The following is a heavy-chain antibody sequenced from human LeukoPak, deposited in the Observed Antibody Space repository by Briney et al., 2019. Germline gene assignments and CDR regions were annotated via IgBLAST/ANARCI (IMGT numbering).Heavy chain of an antibody. J-gene: IGHJ6*03. CDR2: IYYSGST. Sequence: SETLSLTCTVSGGSLSSYYWSWIRQPPGKGLEWIGYIYYSGSTNYNPSLKSRVTISVDTSKNQFSLKLSSVTAADTAVYYCARVGSSSGYSRSYYYYYMDVWGKGTTVTISS. D-gene: IGHD3-22*01. CDR3: ARVGSSSGYSRSYYYYYMDV. V-gene: IGHV4-59*01. CDR1: GGSLSSYY.